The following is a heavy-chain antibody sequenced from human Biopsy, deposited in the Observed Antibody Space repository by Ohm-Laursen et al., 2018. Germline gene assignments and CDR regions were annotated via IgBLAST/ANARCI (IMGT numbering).Heavy chain of an antibody. CDR1: GGSIKSYY. D-gene: IGHD7-27*01. Sequence: SDTLSLTCTVSGGSIKSYYWNRIRQSPGKGLEWIGFIYYTGHTNYNPSLKSRATISVDTSKNQFSLKVISVTAADTAVYYCARLTGDPSYWGQGILVTVSS. CDR2: IYYTGHT. CDR3: ARLTGDPSY. V-gene: IGHV4-59*07. J-gene: IGHJ4*02.